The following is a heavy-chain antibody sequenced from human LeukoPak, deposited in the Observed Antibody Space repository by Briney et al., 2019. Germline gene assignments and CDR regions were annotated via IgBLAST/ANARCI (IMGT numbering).Heavy chain of an antibody. CDR3: ARDAGGTWFDP. CDR1: GGSISTYS. J-gene: IGHJ5*02. V-gene: IGHV4-59*01. CDR2: VYKSGGT. Sequence: SETLSLTCTVSGGSISTYSWNWIPQPPGQGLEWIGYVYKSGGTYDNPSLRSRVAISMDTSNSQFSLRLTSVTAADTAVYYCARDAGGTWFDPWGQGILVTVSS.